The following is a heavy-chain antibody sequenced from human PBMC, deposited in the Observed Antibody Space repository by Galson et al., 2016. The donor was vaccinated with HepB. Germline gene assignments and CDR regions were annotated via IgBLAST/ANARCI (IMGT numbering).Heavy chain of an antibody. D-gene: IGHD3-22*01. V-gene: IGHV5-51*01. CDR2: IYPGDSDT. CDR1: GYSFTSYW. CDR3: ARSNDTYYYDSRGYYKYAMDV. J-gene: IGHJ6*02. Sequence: QSGAEVKKPGESLKISCKGSGYSFTSYWIGWVRQMPGKGLEWMGIIYPGDSDTTYGPPFQGQVTISADKSISTAYLQWSSLKASDTAMYYGARSNDTYYYDSRGYYKYAMDVWGQGTTVTVSS.